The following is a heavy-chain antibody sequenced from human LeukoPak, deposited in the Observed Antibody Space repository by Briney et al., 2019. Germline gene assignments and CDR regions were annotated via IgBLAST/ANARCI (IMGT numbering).Heavy chain of an antibody. CDR3: AREMIHRAPDVYFDY. CDR1: YSPFSSVHL. CDR2: ISHSGST. D-gene: IGHD3-16*01. Sequence: SETLSLTCSVSYSPFSSVHLGGWIRQPPGKGLGWIESISHSGSTYYNPSLKSRVTISLDTSKNQLSLRLRSVTAADTAVYFCAREMIHRAPDVYFDYWGQGSLVTVS. J-gene: IGHJ4*02. V-gene: IGHV4-38-2*02.